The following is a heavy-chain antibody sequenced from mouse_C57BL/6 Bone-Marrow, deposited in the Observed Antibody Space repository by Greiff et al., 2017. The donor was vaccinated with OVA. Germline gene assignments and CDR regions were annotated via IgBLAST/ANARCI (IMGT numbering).Heavy chain of an antibody. CDR3: AAGVYAKYY. Sequence: QVQLQQSGPELVQPGASVKISCKASGYAFSSSWMNWVQQRPGKGLEWIGRIYPGDGDHNYNGKFKGKATMTADKSSSTAYMQLSSLTSEDSAVYFCAAGVYAKYYWGQGTSVTSSS. J-gene: IGHJ4*01. CDR1: GYAFSSSW. CDR2: IYPGDGDH. V-gene: IGHV1-82*01.